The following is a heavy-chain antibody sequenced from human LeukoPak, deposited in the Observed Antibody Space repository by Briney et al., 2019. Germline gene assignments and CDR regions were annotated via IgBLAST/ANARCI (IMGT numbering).Heavy chain of an antibody. J-gene: IGHJ6*03. CDR3: ARGPVVPAAIAYYYYYMDV. D-gene: IGHD2-2*01. CDR2: IIPIFGTA. CDR1: GGTFSSYA. V-gene: IGHV1-69*06. Sequence: ASVKVSCKASGGTFSSYAISWVRQAPGQGLEWMGGIIPIFGTASYAQKFQGRVTITADKSTSTAYMELSSLRSEDTAVYYCARGPVVPAAIAYYYYYMDVWGKGTTVTVSS.